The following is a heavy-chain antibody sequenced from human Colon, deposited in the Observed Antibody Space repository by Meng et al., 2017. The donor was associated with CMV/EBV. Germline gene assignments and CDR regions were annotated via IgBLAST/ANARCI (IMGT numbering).Heavy chain of an antibody. V-gene: IGHV3-21*06. D-gene: IGHD2-15*01. CDR2: ITTANAYK. CDR1: GFTFSDYS. CDR3: ARPLSPRSAYSALLAF. Sequence: GGPLRLSCKGSGFTFSDYSLTWVRQPPGKGLEWVSSITTANAYKSYAESVKGRFTISRDDAKSSLFLQMDSLTVDDTAVYYCARPLSPRSAYSALLAFWGQGTLVTVSS. J-gene: IGHJ4*02.